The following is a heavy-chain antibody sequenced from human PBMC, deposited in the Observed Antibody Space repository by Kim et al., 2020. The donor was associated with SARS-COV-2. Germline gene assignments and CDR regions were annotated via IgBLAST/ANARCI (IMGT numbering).Heavy chain of an antibody. D-gene: IGHD4-17*01. Sequence: GGSLRLSCAASGFTFSSYSMNWVRQAPGKGLEWVSYISSSSSTIYYADSVKGRFTISRDNAKNSLYLQMNSLRDEDTAVYYCARTVRLRSSYGMDVWGQGTTVTVSS. CDR2: ISSSSSTI. CDR3: ARTVRLRSSYGMDV. V-gene: IGHV3-48*02. CDR1: GFTFSSYS. J-gene: IGHJ6*02.